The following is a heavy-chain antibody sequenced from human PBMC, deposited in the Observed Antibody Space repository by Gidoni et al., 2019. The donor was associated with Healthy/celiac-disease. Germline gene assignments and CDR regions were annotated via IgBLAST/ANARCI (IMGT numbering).Heavy chain of an antibody. D-gene: IGHD4-17*01. V-gene: IGHV3-30-3*01. CDR3: ARGGYGDYDY. J-gene: IGHJ4*02. CDR1: GFTFSSYA. CDR2: ISYDGSNK. Sequence: QVQLVESGGGVVQPGRSLRLSCAASGFTFSSYAMHWVRQAPGKGLEWVAVISYDGSNKYYADSVKGRFTISRDNSKNTLYLQMNSLRAEDTAVYYCARGGYGDYDYWGQGTLVTVSS.